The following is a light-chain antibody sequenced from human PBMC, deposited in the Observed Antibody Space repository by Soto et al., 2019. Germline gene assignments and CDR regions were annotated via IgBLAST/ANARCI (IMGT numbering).Light chain of an antibody. CDR1: SSDVGAYNF. CDR3: SAYTVSRTYV. V-gene: IGLV2-14*03. J-gene: IGLJ1*01. Sequence: QSVLTQPASVSGSPGQSITISCTGTSSDVGAYNFVSWHQQHPGKAPKLMIYNVYDRPSGISYRCSGSKSGNTASLTISGLQGEDEADYYCSAYTVSRTYVFGTGTKVTVL. CDR2: NVY.